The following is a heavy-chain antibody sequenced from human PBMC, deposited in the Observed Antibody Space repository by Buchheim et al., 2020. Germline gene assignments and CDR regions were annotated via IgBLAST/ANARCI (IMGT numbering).Heavy chain of an antibody. CDR3: ARVAGDV. Sequence: QVHLVESGGDVVQPGRSLRLSCAASGFPFNNYPMHWVRQTPGEGLEWLALISYDGSIKSYADSVRGRFTISRDSSQNTLYLQMDSLRVDDTAIYYCARVAGDVWGQGTT. CDR2: ISYDGSIK. J-gene: IGHJ6*02. V-gene: IGHV3-30-3*01. CDR1: GFPFNNYP.